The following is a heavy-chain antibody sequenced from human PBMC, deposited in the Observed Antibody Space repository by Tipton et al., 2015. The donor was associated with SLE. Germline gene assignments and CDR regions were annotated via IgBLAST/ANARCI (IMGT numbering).Heavy chain of an antibody. CDR1: AFTFSSYA. Sequence: GSLRLSCAASAFTFSSYAMSWVRQAPGKGLEWVSGISDSGGSTYYADSVKGRFTISRDNSKNTLYLQMNSLRAEDTAVYYCAKVVLATTGAFDNWGQGTMVTVSS. CDR3: AKVVLATTGAFDN. CDR2: ISDSGGST. D-gene: IGHD2-8*02. V-gene: IGHV3-23*01. J-gene: IGHJ3*02.